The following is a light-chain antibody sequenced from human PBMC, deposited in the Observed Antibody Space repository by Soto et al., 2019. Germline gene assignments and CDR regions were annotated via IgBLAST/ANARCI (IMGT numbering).Light chain of an antibody. Sequence: DVQMTQSPSSLSSSVGDRVTLTCRASQGINSYLAWYQQKPGNAPKFLIYAASSLHTGVPSRFSGSESGTDFTLTISSLQPEDSATYYCQQYNIYPLTFGGGTKVEIK. V-gene: IGKV1D-16*01. CDR2: AAS. CDR1: QGINSY. J-gene: IGKJ4*01. CDR3: QQYNIYPLT.